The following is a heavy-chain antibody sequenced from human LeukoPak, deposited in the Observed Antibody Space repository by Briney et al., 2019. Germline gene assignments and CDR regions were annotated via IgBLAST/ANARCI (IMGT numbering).Heavy chain of an antibody. J-gene: IGHJ4*02. Sequence: GGSLRLSCAASGFTFSSYGMHWVRQAPGKGLEWVAVVSYDGSDKYYADSVKGRFTISRDNSKNTLYLQMNSLRPEDTAVYYCAKVSSDWPEGGYWGQGTLVTVSS. V-gene: IGHV3-30*18. D-gene: IGHD6-19*01. CDR2: VSYDGSDK. CDR1: GFTFSSYG. CDR3: AKVSSDWPEGGY.